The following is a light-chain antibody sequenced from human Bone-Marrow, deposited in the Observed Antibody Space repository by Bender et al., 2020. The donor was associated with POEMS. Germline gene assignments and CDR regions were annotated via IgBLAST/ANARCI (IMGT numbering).Light chain of an antibody. Sequence: QSVLTQPPSVSGAPGQRVTISCTGTSSNIGAGHDVNWYQQLPGTAPKLLIYGNTNRPSGVPDRFSGSNSANTATLTITRVEAGDEADYYCQVWHSRSDHWVFGGGTRLTVL. CDR1: SSNIGAGHD. V-gene: IGLV1-40*01. J-gene: IGLJ3*02. CDR3: QVWHSRSDHWV. CDR2: GNT.